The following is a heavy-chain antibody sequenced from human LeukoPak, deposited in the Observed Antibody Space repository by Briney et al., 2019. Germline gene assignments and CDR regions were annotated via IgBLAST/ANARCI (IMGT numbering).Heavy chain of an antibody. V-gene: IGHV1-18*01. Sequence: GASVKVSCKASGYTFTSTGICWVRQAPGQGLEWMGWVSAYNGNTNYAQKFRGRVTMTIDTSTNTAYMELRSLRSGDTAVYFCARDAPRWRNAFDFWGQGTMVTVSS. CDR1: GYTFTSTG. CDR3: ARDAPRWRNAFDF. D-gene: IGHD2-15*01. J-gene: IGHJ3*01. CDR2: VSAYNGNT.